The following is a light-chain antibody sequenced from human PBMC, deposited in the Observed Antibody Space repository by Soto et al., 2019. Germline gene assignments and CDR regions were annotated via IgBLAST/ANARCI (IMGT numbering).Light chain of an antibody. CDR1: QSIGSS. J-gene: IGKJ1*01. V-gene: IGKV1-5*01. Sequence: QSPSTLSASVGDRVTITCRASQSIGSSLAWYQQKPGKAPNLLISDASSLERGVPSRFSGSGSGTEFTLTIRSLQPDDFATYYCQQYNGYSRTFGQGTKVDIK. CDR3: QQYNGYSRT. CDR2: DAS.